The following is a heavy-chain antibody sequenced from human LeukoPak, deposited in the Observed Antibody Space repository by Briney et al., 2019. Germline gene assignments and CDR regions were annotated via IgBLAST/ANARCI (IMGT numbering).Heavy chain of an antibody. CDR1: GFTVSRNY. J-gene: IGHJ4*02. D-gene: IGHD1-1*01. CDR2: IYADGTT. V-gene: IGHV3-53*01. CDR3: ARDLEGYFDY. Sequence: GGSLRLSCAASGFTVSRNYMSWVRQAPGKGLEWVLVIYADGTTYYADSVKGRFTISRDNSKNTLYLQMNSLRGEDTAVYYCARDLEGYFDYWGQGTLVTVCS.